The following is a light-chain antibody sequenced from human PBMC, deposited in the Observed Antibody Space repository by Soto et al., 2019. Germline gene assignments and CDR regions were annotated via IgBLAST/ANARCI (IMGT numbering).Light chain of an antibody. CDR1: QSVSSN. V-gene: IGKV3-15*01. CDR3: QQYNNWPPSFT. J-gene: IGKJ3*01. CDR2: GAS. Sequence: EIVMTQSPATLSVSPGERATLSCRASQSVSSNLAWYQQKPGQAPRLLIYGASTRATGIPARFSGSGSGTEFTLTDRRLQSQDFAVYYCQQYNNWPPSFTFGPGTKVDIK.